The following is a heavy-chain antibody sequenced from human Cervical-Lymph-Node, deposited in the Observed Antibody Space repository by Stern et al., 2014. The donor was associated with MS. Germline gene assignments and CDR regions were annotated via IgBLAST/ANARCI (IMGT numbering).Heavy chain of an antibody. J-gene: IGHJ6*02. V-gene: IGHV1-69*01. Sequence: QVQLVQSGAEVKKPGSSVKVSCNLSGGTLRNYGISWVRETPGQGLEWMGGFIPIFDTANYAQKFQGRVTITADESTSTVDMELSGLRSDDTAVYYCATVGYCNSRSCLGYYYGMDVWGQGTTVTV. CDR3: ATVGYCNSRSCLGYYYGMDV. D-gene: IGHD2-2*01. CDR1: GGTLRNYG. CDR2: FIPIFDTA.